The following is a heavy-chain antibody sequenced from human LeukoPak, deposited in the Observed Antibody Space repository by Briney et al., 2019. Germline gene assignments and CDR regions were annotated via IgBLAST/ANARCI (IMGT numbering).Heavy chain of an antibody. CDR3: VREGEGPLSKDFDY. J-gene: IGHJ4*02. Sequence: EASVKVSCKSSGFTFTDHYIHWVRQGPGQGLEWMGYIGPHSTFTSSPQEFQGRVTMTRDASMSTAYMELTRLTSDDTAVYYCVREGEGPLSKDFDYWGQGTLLTVSS. CDR1: GFTFTDHY. D-gene: IGHD2/OR15-2a*01. CDR2: IGPHSTFT. V-gene: IGHV1-2*02.